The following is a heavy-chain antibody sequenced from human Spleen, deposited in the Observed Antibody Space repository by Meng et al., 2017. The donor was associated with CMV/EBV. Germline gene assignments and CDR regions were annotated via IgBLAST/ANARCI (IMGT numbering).Heavy chain of an antibody. V-gene: IGHV1-18*01. CDR1: RYTFTSYG. CDR3: AREGGVPGGAYYDFWSGLLYGMDV. D-gene: IGHD3-3*01. CDR2: ISAYNGNT. J-gene: IGHJ6*02. Sequence: ASVKVSCKASRYTFTSYGISWVRQAPGQGLEWMGWISAYNGNTNYAQKLQGRVTMTTDTSTSTAYMELRSLRSDDTAVYYCAREGGVPGGAYYDFWSGLLYGMDVWGQGTTVTVSS.